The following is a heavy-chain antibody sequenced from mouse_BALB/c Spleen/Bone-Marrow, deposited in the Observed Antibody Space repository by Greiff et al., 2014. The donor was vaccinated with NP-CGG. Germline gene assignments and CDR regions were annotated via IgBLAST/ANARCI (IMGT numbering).Heavy chain of an antibody. CDR2: INPYNDGT. J-gene: IGHJ2*01. V-gene: IGHV1-14*01. CDR3: ARQGVDYFDY. Sequence: VQLKESGPGLVKPGASVKMSCKASGYTFTSYVMHWVKQKPGQGLEWIGYINPYNDGTKYNEKFKGKATLTSDKSSSTAYMELSSLTSEDSAVYYCARQGVDYFDYWGQGTTLTVSS. CDR1: GYTFTSYV.